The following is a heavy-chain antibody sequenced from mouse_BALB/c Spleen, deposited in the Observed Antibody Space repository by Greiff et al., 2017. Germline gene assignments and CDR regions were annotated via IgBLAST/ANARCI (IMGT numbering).Heavy chain of an antibody. CDR1: GFTFSSYT. CDR2: ISNGGGST. CDR3: ARHTYYDYDYYAMDY. Sequence: EVKLVESGGGLVQPGGSLKLSCAASGFTFSSYTMSWVRQTPEKRLEWVAYISNGGGSTYYPDTVKGRFTISRDNAKNTLYLQMSSLKSEDTAMYYCARHTYYDYDYYAMDYWGQGTSVTVSS. D-gene: IGHD2-4*01. V-gene: IGHV5-12-2*01. J-gene: IGHJ4*01.